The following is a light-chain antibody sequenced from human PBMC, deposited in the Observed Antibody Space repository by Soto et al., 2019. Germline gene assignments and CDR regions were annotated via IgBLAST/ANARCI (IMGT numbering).Light chain of an antibody. Sequence: DIQMTQSPSSLSAFAGDRVTITCRASQSISSNLNWYQQKPGKAPKLLIYSASSLQSGVPSRFSGCGSGTDFTLTITSLQPEDFATYYSQQSFSIPYIFGQETKLDIK. CDR2: SAS. J-gene: IGKJ2*01. V-gene: IGKV1-39*01. CDR3: QQSFSIPYI. CDR1: QSISSN.